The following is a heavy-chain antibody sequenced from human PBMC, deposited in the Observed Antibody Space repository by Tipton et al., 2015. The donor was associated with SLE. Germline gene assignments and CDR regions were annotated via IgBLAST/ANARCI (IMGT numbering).Heavy chain of an antibody. CDR3: ARNEQLDYFDY. D-gene: IGHD6-13*01. J-gene: IGHJ4*02. Sequence: TLSLTCTVSGGSISSGSYYWTWIRQPPGRGLEWIGSIYHSGTTYYNLSLKSRVTISVDTSKNQFSLKLSSVTAADTAVYYCARNEQLDYFDYWGQGTLVTVSS. V-gene: IGHV4-39*07. CDR1: GGSISSGSYY. CDR2: IYHSGTT.